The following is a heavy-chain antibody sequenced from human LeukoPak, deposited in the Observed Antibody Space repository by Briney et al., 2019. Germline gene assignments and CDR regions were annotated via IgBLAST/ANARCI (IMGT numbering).Heavy chain of an antibody. V-gene: IGHV4-61*09. D-gene: IGHD2-15*01. CDR3: ARGVEGYCSGGSCYPPVSFSYYYYYMDV. Sequence: SQTLSLTCTVSGGSISSGPYCWSWIRQPAGKGLEWIGHIHTSGNTNYNPSLKSRATISVDTSKNQFSLRLSSVTAADTAVYYCARGVEGYCSGGSCYPPVSFSYYYYYMDVWGKGTTVTISS. CDR1: GGSISSGPYC. CDR2: IHTSGNT. J-gene: IGHJ6*03.